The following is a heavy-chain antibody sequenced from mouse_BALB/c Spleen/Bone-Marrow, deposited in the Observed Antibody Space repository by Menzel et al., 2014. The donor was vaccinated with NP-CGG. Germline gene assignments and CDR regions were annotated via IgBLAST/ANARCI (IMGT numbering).Heavy chain of an antibody. Sequence: QVQLQQSGAELVRPGTSVKVSYKASGYAFTNYLIEWVKQRPGQGLEWIGVINPGSGGTNYNEEFKGKATLTADKSSSTAYMQLSSLTSDDSAVYFCARWSNYYGSSYLAYWGQGTLVTVSA. CDR3: ARWSNYYGSSYLAY. V-gene: IGHV1-54*01. D-gene: IGHD1-1*01. CDR2: INPGSGGT. CDR1: GYAFTNYL. J-gene: IGHJ3*01.